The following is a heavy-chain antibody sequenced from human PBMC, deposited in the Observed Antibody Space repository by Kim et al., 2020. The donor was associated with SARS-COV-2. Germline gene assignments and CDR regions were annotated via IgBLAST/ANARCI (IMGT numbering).Heavy chain of an antibody. D-gene: IGHD3-10*01. Sequence: SETLSLTCAVSGGSISSSNWWSWVRQPPGKGLEWIGEIYHSGSTNYNPSLKSRVTISVDKSKNQFSLKLSSVTAADTAVYYCARDSTSGSYLSHFDYWGQGTLVTVSS. J-gene: IGHJ4*02. CDR2: IYHSGST. V-gene: IGHV4-4*02. CDR1: GGSISSSNW. CDR3: ARDSTSGSYLSHFDY.